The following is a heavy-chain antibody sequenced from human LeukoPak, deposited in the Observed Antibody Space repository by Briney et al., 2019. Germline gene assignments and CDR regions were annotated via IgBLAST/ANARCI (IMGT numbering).Heavy chain of an antibody. V-gene: IGHV3-7*01. J-gene: IGHJ4*02. CDR3: VSGFLQWLY. Sequence: PWGSLRLSCAASGFSFSSYWMSWVRQAPGKGLGWVANINPDGSNMLYVDSVKGRFTISRDNAKNSLYLQMNNLRAEDTAVYFCVSGFLQWLYWGQGTLVTVSS. CDR1: GFSFSSYW. D-gene: IGHD3-3*01. CDR2: INPDGSNM.